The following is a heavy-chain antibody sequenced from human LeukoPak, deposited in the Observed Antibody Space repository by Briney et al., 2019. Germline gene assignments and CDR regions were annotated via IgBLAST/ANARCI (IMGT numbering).Heavy chain of an antibody. D-gene: IGHD7-27*01. CDR2: INHSGST. J-gene: IGHJ5*02. CDR1: GGSFSGYY. V-gene: IGHV4-34*01. Sequence: SETLSLTCAVYGGSFSGYYWSWIRQPPGKGLEWIWEINHSGSTNYNPSLKSRVTISVDTSKNQFSLKLSSVTAADTAVYYCARGIPQTGGIAYNWFDPWGQGTLVTVSS. CDR3: ARGIPQTGGIAYNWFDP.